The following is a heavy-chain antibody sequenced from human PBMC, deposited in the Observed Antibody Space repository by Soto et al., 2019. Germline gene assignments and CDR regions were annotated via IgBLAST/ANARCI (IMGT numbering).Heavy chain of an antibody. Sequence: GGSLRLSCAASGFTFSSYWMSWVRQAPGKGLEWVANIKQDGSEKYYVDSVKGRFTISRDNAKNSLYLQMNSLRAEDTAVYYCARETESSGYYLDYWGQGTLVTVSS. V-gene: IGHV3-7*05. J-gene: IGHJ4*02. D-gene: IGHD3-22*01. CDR1: GFTFSSYW. CDR2: IKQDGSEK. CDR3: ARETESSGYYLDY.